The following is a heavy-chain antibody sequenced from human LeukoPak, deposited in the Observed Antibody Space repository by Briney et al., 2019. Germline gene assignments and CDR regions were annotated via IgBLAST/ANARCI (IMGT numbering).Heavy chain of an antibody. CDR1: GFTFSSHS. CDR2: ITTSNYI. D-gene: IGHD2-15*01. V-gene: IGHV3-21*01. J-gene: IGHJ4*02. Sequence: PGGSLRLSCVVSGFTFSSHSVSWVRQAPGKGLEWVLSITTSNYIYYAESVKGRFTISRDNAKNSLYLQMNSLRAEDTAVYYCVREQARGGSFDYWGQGTLVTVSS. CDR3: VREQARGGSFDY.